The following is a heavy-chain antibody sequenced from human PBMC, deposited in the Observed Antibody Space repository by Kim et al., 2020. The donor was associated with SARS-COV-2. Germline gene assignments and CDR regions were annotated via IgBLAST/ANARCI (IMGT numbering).Heavy chain of an antibody. CDR3: ARHLLSVSSKYFEI. V-gene: IGHV4-59*08. CDR1: GGSLSSYY. Sequence: SETLSLTCTVSGGSLSSYYWSWFRQPPGKGLEWIGYIYYSGTTYYNPSLKSRVTTSADTSKNQFSLKLSSVTAADTAVYYCARHLLSVSSKYFEIWGRGT. J-gene: IGHJ2*01. CDR2: IYYSGTT. D-gene: IGHD1-26*01.